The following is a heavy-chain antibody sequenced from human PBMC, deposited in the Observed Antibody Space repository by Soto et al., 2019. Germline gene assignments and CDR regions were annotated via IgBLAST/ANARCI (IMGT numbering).Heavy chain of an antibody. V-gene: IGHV3-30*18. Sequence: GGSLRLSCAASGFTFSSYGMHWVRQARGRGLEWVAVISYDGSNKYYADSVKGRFTISRDNSKNTLYLQMNSLRAEDTAVYYCAKVGTSAGYYYMDVWGKGTTVTVSS. CDR2: ISYDGSNK. J-gene: IGHJ6*03. D-gene: IGHD3-10*01. CDR3: AKVGTSAGYYYMDV. CDR1: GFTFSSYG.